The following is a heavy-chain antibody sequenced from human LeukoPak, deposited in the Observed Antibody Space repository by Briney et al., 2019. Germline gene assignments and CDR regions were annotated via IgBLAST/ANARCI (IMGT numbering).Heavy chain of an antibody. CDR2: IIPIFGTA. CDR3: ARVATNEEYYFDY. V-gene: IGHV1-69*05. J-gene: IGHJ4*02. Sequence: SVKVSCKASGGTFSSYAISWVRQAPGQGHEWMGGIIPIFGTANYAQKFQGRVTITTDESTSTAYMELSSLRSEDTAVYYCARVATNEEYYFDYWGQGTLVTVSS. CDR1: GGTFSSYA. D-gene: IGHD1-1*01.